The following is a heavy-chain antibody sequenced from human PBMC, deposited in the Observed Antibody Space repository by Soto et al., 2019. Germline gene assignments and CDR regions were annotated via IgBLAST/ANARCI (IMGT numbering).Heavy chain of an antibody. CDR1: GFTFTEYA. CDR3: ARDYADILVAGISLLAH. Sequence: QVQLVQSGAEVRKSGASVNVSCKASGFTFTEYAMHWVRQAPGQRLEWMGWINAGTGDTRYSQTLQGRVTITRDTSASTGYMDLSSLRSEDTAVYCCARDYADILVAGISLLAHWGQGSLVTVSS. CDR2: INAGTGDT. V-gene: IGHV1-3*01. D-gene: IGHD6-19*01. J-gene: IGHJ4*01.